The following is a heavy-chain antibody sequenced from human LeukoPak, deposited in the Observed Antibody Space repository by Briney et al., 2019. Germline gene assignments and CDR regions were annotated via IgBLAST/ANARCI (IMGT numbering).Heavy chain of an antibody. J-gene: IGHJ6*02. CDR2: VYYSGIT. CDR3: ARQGYSSSSGGQVFYGMDV. V-gene: IGHV4-39*01. D-gene: IGHD6-6*01. CDR1: GFTFSNYA. Sequence: GSLRLSCAASGFTFSNYAMSWVRQPPGKGLEWIGSVYYSGITYDNPSLKRRVTTSVDTSKNQFSLKLTSVTAADTAVYYCARQGYSSSSGGQVFYGMDVWGQGTTVTVSS.